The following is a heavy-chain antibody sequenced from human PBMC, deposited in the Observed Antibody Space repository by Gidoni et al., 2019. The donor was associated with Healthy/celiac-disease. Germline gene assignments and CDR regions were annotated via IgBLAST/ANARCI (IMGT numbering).Heavy chain of an antibody. CDR3: AKAIRIIFGVVIGGGFDY. J-gene: IGHJ4*02. CDR1: GFTFSNYA. D-gene: IGHD3-3*02. Sequence: EVQLLESGGGLVQPGGSLRLSCEASGFTFSNYAMSWVRQAPGKGLEWVSAISGIGGSTYYAHSVKGRFTISRDNSKNTLYLQMNSLRAEDTAVYYCAKAIRIIFGVVIGGGFDYWGQGTLVTVSS. CDR2: ISGIGGST. V-gene: IGHV3-23*01.